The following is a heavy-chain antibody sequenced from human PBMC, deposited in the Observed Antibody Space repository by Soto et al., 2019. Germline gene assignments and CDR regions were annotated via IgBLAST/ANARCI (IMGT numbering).Heavy chain of an antibody. D-gene: IGHD6-6*01. Sequence: EVQLLESGGGLVQPGGSLRLSCAASGFAFSNYAMHWVRQAPGKGLEWVSSISTSIDATYYADSVKGRFTISRDDSKNTLYLQMNSMRAEVSAVYYCAKDRTVAARNFDYGGQGTQVTVSS. CDR2: ISTSIDAT. CDR3: AKDRTVAARNFDY. J-gene: IGHJ4*02. CDR1: GFAFSNYA. V-gene: IGHV3-23*01.